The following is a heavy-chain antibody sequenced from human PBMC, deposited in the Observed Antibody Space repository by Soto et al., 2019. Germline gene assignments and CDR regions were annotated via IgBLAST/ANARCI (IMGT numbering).Heavy chain of an antibody. CDR1: GFTVSSPY. CDR3: AKPIAAAGTACDY. Sequence: LRLSCAASGFTVSSPYMTWVRQAPGKGLDWVSIIYSGGSTYYGDSVKGRFTISRHNSKNTLYLQMSSLRAEDTAVYYCAKPIAAAGTACDYWGPGTLVTVSS. D-gene: IGHD6-13*01. V-gene: IGHV3-53*04. J-gene: IGHJ4*02. CDR2: IYSGGST.